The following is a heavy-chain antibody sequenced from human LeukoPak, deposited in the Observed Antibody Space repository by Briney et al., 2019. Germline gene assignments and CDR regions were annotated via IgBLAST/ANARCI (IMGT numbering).Heavy chain of an antibody. Sequence: GESLKISCKGSGYSFTNYWIGWVRQMPGEGLEWMGIIYPGDSDTRYSPSFQGQVTISADKSISTAYLQWSSLKASDTAMYYCARTTVVGGVMGYSDYWGQGTLVTVSS. CDR3: ARTTVVGGVMGYSDY. V-gene: IGHV5-51*01. CDR1: GYSFTNYW. CDR2: IYPGDSDT. J-gene: IGHJ4*02. D-gene: IGHD3-16*01.